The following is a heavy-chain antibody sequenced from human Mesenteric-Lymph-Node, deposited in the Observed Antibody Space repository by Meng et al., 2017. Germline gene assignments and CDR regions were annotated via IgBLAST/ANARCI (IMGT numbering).Heavy chain of an antibody. CDR1: GFTFSSYW. CDR3: ARERRDPPYCSGGSCYRRYYYYGMDV. V-gene: IGHV3-7*01. CDR2: IKQDGSEK. D-gene: IGHD2-15*01. J-gene: IGHJ6*02. Sequence: GESLKISCAASGFTFSSYWMSWVRQAPGKGLEWVANIKQDGSEKYYVDSVKGRFTISRDNAKNSLYLQMNSLRAEDTAVYYCARERRDPPYCSGGSCYRRYYYYGMDVWGQGTTVTVSS.